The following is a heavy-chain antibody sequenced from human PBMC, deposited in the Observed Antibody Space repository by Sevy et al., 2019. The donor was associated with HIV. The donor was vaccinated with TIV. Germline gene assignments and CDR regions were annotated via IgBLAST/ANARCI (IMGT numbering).Heavy chain of an antibody. CDR3: ARDRVIFGGGGGLDV. D-gene: IGHD3-3*02. J-gene: IGHJ6*02. Sequence: ASVKVSCKTSASTFTAYYMHWLRQAPGQGLEWMGWINPNSDGTKYAQRFQGRVSMTADTSISTAYMELSRLTSDDTAVVYCARDRVIFGGGGGLDVWGQGTTVTVFS. CDR2: INPNSDGT. CDR1: ASTFTAYY. V-gene: IGHV1-2*02.